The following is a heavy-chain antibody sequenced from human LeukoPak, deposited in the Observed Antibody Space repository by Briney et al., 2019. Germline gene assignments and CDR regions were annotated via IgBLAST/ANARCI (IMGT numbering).Heavy chain of an antibody. Sequence: GGSLRLSCAASGFTFSSYEMNWVRQAPGKGLEWVSYISSSGSTIYDADSVKGRFTISRDNSKNSLFLQMNSLRTEDTALYYCAKGNILTGPPDSWGQGTLVTVSS. D-gene: IGHD3-9*01. V-gene: IGHV3-48*03. CDR2: ISSSGSTI. J-gene: IGHJ4*02. CDR3: AKGNILTGPPDS. CDR1: GFTFSSYE.